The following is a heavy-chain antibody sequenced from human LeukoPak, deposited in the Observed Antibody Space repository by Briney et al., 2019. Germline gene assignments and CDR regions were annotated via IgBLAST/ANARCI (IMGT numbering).Heavy chain of an antibody. CDR1: GFTFSSYE. V-gene: IGHV3-48*03. Sequence: PGGSLILSCAASGFTFSSYEMHWVRQAPGKGLEWVSYISSSDSTIYYADSVKGRFTISRDNAKNTLYLQMNSLRAEDTAVYYCAKDHTYYYDSSGYYHIPWFDYWGQGTLVTVSS. D-gene: IGHD3-22*01. J-gene: IGHJ4*02. CDR3: AKDHTYYYDSSGYYHIPWFDY. CDR2: ISSSDSTI.